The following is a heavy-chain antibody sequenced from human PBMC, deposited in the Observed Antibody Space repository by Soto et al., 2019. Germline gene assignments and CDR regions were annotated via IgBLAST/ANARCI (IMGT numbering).Heavy chain of an antibody. CDR3: ARDYIAAPRDAFDI. D-gene: IGHD6-6*01. CDR1: GYTFTSYA. J-gene: IGHJ3*02. CDR2: INPSGGST. V-gene: IGHV1-46*01. Sequence: GASVKVSCKASGYTFTSYAMHWVRQAPGQRLEWMGIINPSGGSTNYAQKFQGRVTMTRDTSTSTVYMELSSLRSDDTAVYYCARDYIAAPRDAFDIWGQGTMVTVSS.